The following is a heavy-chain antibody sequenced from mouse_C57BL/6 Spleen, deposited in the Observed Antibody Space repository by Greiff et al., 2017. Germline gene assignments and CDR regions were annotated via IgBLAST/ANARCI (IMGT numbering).Heavy chain of an antibody. D-gene: IGHD1-1*01. CDR3: ARGGYGSSDGGFAY. CDR1: GYAFSSSW. CDR2: IYPGDGDT. Sequence: QVQLQQSGPELVKPGASVKISCKASGYAFSSSWMNWVKQRPGKGLEWIGRIYPGDGDTNYNGKFKGKATLTADKSSSTAYLQRSSLTSEDSAVYFCARGGYGSSDGGFAYWGQGTLVTVSA. V-gene: IGHV1-82*01. J-gene: IGHJ3*01.